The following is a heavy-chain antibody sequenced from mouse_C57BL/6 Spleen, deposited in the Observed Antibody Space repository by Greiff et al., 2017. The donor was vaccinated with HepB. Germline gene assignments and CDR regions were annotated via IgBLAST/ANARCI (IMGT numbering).Heavy chain of an antibody. V-gene: IGHV1-76*01. CDR2: IYPGSGNT. D-gene: IGHD1-1*01. Sequence: QVQLQQSGAELVRPGASVKLSCKASGYTFTDYYINWVKQRPGQGLEWIARIYPGSGNTYYNEKFKGKATLTAEKSSSTAYMQLSSLTSEDSAVYFCARYYGSSPYYFYYWGQGTTLTVSS. J-gene: IGHJ2*01. CDR3: ARYYGSSPYYFYY. CDR1: GYTFTDYY.